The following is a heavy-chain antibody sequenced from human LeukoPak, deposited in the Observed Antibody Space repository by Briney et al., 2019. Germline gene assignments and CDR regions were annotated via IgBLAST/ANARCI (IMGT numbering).Heavy chain of an antibody. V-gene: IGHV3-53*01. D-gene: IGHD4-17*01. CDR2: IYSGGST. J-gene: IGHJ1*01. CDR3: ATSPTVTTVGYFQH. Sequence: GGSLRLSCAASGFTVSSNYMSWVRQAPGKGLEWVSVIYSGGSTYYADSVKGRFTISRDNSKNTLYLQMNSLRAEDTAVYYCATSPTVTTVGYFQHWGQGTLVTVSS. CDR1: GFTVSSNY.